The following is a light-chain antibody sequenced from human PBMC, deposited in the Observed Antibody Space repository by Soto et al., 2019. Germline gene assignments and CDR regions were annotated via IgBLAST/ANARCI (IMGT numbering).Light chain of an antibody. J-gene: IGKJ4*01. CDR2: ATS. CDR1: QSVAMTL. CDR3: QHYGASPLT. V-gene: IGKV3-20*01. Sequence: EIVLTQSPDTLSLSPGERATLSCRASQSVAMTLLAWYQQRPGQAPRLLIYATSNRAPGIPDRFSGTGSGTDFTLTISRLEPEDFAVYYCQHYGASPLTFGGGARVEIK.